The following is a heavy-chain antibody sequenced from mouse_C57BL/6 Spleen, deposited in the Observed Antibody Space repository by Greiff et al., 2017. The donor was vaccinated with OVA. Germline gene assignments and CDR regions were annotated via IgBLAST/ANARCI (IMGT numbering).Heavy chain of an antibody. J-gene: IGHJ4*01. CDR2: ISSGSSTI. CDR1: GFSFSDYG. V-gene: IGHV5-17*01. Sequence: EVKLMESGGGLVQPGGSLKLSCAASGFSFSDYGMHWVRQAPEKGLEWVAYISSGSSTIYYADTVTGRFTISRDNAKNILFLQITSLRSEDTAMYYCARRGYDYDDAMDYWGQGTSVTVSS. D-gene: IGHD2-4*01. CDR3: ARRGYDYDDAMDY.